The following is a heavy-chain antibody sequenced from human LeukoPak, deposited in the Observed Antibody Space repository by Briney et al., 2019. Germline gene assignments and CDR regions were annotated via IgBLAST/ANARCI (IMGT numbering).Heavy chain of an antibody. Sequence: GGSLRLSCAASGFAFSSYAMSWVRQAPGKGLEWVSAISGSGGGTYYADSVKGRFTISRDNSKNTLYLQMNSLRAEDTAVYYCAKDRLVGFRDFNYWGQGTLVTVSS. V-gene: IGHV3-23*01. D-gene: IGHD1-26*01. CDR3: AKDRLVGFRDFNY. J-gene: IGHJ4*02. CDR2: ISGSGGGT. CDR1: GFAFSSYA.